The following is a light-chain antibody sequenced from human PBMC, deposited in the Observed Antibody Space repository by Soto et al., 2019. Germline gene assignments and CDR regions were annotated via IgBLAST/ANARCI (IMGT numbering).Light chain of an antibody. Sequence: QSVLTQAPSVSGAPGQRVTISCTGSSSNIGAGYDVQWYQHLPGTAPKLLIHGNTNRPSGVPDRFSGSKSGTSASLAITALQAEDEGDYDCQSYDTTLSSWVFGGGTKLTVL. J-gene: IGLJ3*02. CDR2: GNT. V-gene: IGLV1-40*01. CDR1: SSNIGAGYD. CDR3: QSYDTTLSSWV.